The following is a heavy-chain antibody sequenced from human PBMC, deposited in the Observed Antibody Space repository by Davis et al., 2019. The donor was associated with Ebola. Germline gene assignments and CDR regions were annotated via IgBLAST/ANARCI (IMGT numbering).Heavy chain of an antibody. J-gene: IGHJ4*02. Sequence: ASVKVSCKTSGYSFTTYGIMWVRQAPGQGLEWMGWIAAYNGYTNYVQKFQGRVTMTIETSTSTVYMELRSLKSDDTAVYYCARVVATWRVVDDYWGQGTLVTVSS. CDR1: GYSFTTYG. CDR2: IAAYNGYT. CDR3: ARVVATWRVVDDY. V-gene: IGHV1-18*01. D-gene: IGHD2-21*01.